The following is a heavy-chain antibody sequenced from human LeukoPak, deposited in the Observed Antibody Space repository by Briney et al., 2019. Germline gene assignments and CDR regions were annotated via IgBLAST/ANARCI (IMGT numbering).Heavy chain of an antibody. CDR2: IWYDGSNK. CDR1: GFTFSSYG. J-gene: IGHJ4*02. D-gene: IGHD4/OR15-4a*01. Sequence: PGGSLRLSCAASGFTFSSYGMHWVRQAPGKGLEWVAVIWYDGSNKYYADSVKGRFTISRDNSKNTLYLQMNSLRAEDTAVYYCARDLLELTLIMDYWGQGTLVTVSS. CDR3: ARDLLELTLIMDY. V-gene: IGHV3-33*01.